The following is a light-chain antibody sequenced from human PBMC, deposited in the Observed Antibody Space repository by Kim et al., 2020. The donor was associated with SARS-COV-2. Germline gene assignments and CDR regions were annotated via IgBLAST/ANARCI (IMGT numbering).Light chain of an antibody. CDR3: QQLKSYPLT. CDR2: AAS. Sequence: IQLTQSPSSLSASVGDRVTITCRASQGISSYLAWYQQKPGKAPKLLIHAASPLQSGVPSRFSGSGSGTDFTLSISSLQPEDFATYYCQQLKSYPLTFGGGTKVDIK. CDR1: QGISSY. V-gene: IGKV1-9*01. J-gene: IGKJ4*01.